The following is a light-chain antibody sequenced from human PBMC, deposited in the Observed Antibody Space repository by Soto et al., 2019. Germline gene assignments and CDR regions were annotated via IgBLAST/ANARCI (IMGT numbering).Light chain of an antibody. V-gene: IGKV3-20*01. CDR3: QQYGTSPIT. J-gene: IGKJ5*01. CDR2: GAS. Sequence: VLTQSPGTLSLSPGERATLSCRASQTVSSYLTWYQQRPGQAPRLLISGASRRATGIPDRFSGSGSGTDFTLTISRLEPEDFALYYCQQYGTSPITFGQGTRLEIK. CDR1: QTVSSY.